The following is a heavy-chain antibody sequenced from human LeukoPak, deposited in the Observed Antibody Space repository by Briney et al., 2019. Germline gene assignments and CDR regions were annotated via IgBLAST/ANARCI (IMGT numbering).Heavy chain of an antibody. J-gene: IGHJ5*02. V-gene: IGHV3-23*01. CDR2: ISVSGGRP. CDR1: GFTFSSYA. Sequence: GGSLCLSCAASGFTFSSYAMSWVRPAPGEGLELGSAISVSGGRPYFADSVKGRFTISRDSSKNTLYLRMNSLRAEDTAVYHCAKDLWGSGSYAWFDPWGQGTLVTVSS. CDR3: AKDLWGSGSYAWFDP. D-gene: IGHD3-10*01.